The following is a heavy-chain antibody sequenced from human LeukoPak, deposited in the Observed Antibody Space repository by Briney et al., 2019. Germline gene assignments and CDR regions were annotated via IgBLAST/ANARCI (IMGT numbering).Heavy chain of an antibody. V-gene: IGHV1-2*06. D-gene: IGHD3-16*01. CDR3: ARDAGLRESWFDP. CDR2: INPNSGGT. Sequence: ASVKVSCKASGYTFTGYYMHWVRQAPGQGLEWMGRINPNSGGTNYAQKFQGRVTMTRDTSISTAYMELSRLRSGDTAVYYCARDAGLRESWFDPWGQGTLVTVSS. J-gene: IGHJ5*02. CDR1: GYTFTGYY.